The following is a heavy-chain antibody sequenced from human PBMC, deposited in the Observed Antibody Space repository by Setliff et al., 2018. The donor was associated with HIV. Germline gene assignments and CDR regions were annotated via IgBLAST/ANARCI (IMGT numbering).Heavy chain of an antibody. CDR3: ARGGTSSNWFRA. V-gene: IGHV4-59*01. Sequence: ETLSLTCIVSGASISFDTWSWIRQPPGKGLQWIGFIYNSATTNYNPSLKSRVTMSLDTSKNRLSLKLTSVTAADTAVYYCARGGTSSNWFRAWGQGTLVTVSS. D-gene: IGHD2-2*01. J-gene: IGHJ5*02. CDR2: IYNSATT. CDR1: GASISFDT.